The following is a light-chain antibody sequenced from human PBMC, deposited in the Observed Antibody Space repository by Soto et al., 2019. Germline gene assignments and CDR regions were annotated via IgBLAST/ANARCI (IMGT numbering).Light chain of an antibody. J-gene: IGLJ1*01. CDR1: SSDVGGYHY. Sequence: QSALTQPASVSGSPGQSITISCTGSSSDVGGYHYVSWYQQHPGKAPKLIIYEVSTRPSGVSNRFSGSKSGNTASLTVSGLQAEDEADYYCSSYAGSSNVFGTGTKLTVL. CDR3: SSYAGSSNV. CDR2: EVS. V-gene: IGLV2-14*01.